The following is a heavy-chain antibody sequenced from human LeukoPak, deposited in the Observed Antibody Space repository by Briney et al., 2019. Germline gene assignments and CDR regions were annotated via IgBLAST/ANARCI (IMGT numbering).Heavy chain of an antibody. J-gene: IGHJ4*02. CDR2: IYPGDSDT. CDR3: ARRGNGGYEYFDN. Sequence: GESLKISCTGSGCSFTSDWIGWVRQMPGKGPEWMGIIYPGDSDTRYSPSFQGQVTISADKSTSTAYLQWSSLKASDTAMYYCARRGNGGYEYFDNWGQGTLVTVSS. V-gene: IGHV5-51*01. CDR1: GCSFTSDW. D-gene: IGHD5-12*01.